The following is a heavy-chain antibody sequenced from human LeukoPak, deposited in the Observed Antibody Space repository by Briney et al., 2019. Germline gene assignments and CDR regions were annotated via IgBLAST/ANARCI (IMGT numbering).Heavy chain of an antibody. D-gene: IGHD6-6*01. J-gene: IGHJ6*03. V-gene: IGHV3-20*01. Sequence: PGGSLRLSCAASGFSFDDYGMSWVRQAPGKGLEWVSGINWNGGSTGCADSVKGRFTISRDNAKNSLYLQMNSLRAEDTALYHCARDRSIAARRRDYMDVWGKGTTVTVSS. CDR3: ARDRSIAARRRDYMDV. CDR1: GFSFDDYG. CDR2: INWNGGST.